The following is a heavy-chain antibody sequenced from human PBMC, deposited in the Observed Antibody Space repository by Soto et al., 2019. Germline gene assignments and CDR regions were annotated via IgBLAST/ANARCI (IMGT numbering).Heavy chain of an antibody. J-gene: IGHJ4*02. Sequence: GASVKVSCKASGYTFTSYYMHWVRQAPGQGLEWMGRINASGGSTSYAQKFQGRVTITRDTSASTAYMELSSLRSEDTAVYYCAREIAAAGTVDYWGQGTLVTVSS. CDR3: AREIAAAGTVDY. CDR1: GYTFTSYY. D-gene: IGHD6-13*01. CDR2: INASGGST. V-gene: IGHV1-46*01.